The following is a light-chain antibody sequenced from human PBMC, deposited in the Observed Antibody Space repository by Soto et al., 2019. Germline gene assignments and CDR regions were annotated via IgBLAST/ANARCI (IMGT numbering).Light chain of an antibody. CDR1: QSLLHRNGYNY. Sequence: DIVMTQSPLSLPVTPGEPASISCSTSQSLLHRNGYNYLGWYLQKPWQSPQLLFYLGSNRASGVPDRFGGRGSGTYFTLNISSVAADDVGVYYCMDALQTSTFGGGTKVEIK. CDR3: MDALQTST. J-gene: IGKJ4*01. CDR2: LGS. V-gene: IGKV2-28*01.